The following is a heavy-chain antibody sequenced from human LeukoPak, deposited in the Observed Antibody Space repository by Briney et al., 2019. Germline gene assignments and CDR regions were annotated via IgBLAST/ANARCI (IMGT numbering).Heavy chain of an antibody. V-gene: IGHV4-38-2*02. CDR1: GYSISSGYY. Sequence: SETLSLTCTVSGYSISSGYYWGWIRQPPGKGLEWIGSIYHSGSTYYNPSLKSRVTISVDTSKNQFSLKLSSVTAADTAVYYCARGAKRVAKKRSSSWYFYYFDYWGQGTLVTVSS. J-gene: IGHJ4*02. D-gene: IGHD6-13*01. CDR2: IYHSGST. CDR3: ARGAKRVAKKRSSSWYFYYFDY.